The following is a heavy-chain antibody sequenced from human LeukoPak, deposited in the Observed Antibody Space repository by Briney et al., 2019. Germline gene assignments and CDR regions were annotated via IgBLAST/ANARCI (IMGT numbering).Heavy chain of an antibody. CDR2: ISGSGGST. J-gene: IGHJ4*02. CDR3: ANINDGDYGYFDY. Sequence: PGGSLRLSCAASGFTFSSYAMSWVRQAPGKGLEWVSAISGSGGSTYYADSVKGRFTISRDNSKNTLYLQMNSLRAEDTAVYYCANINDGDYGYFDYWGQGTLVTVSS. V-gene: IGHV3-23*01. D-gene: IGHD4-17*01. CDR1: GFTFSSYA.